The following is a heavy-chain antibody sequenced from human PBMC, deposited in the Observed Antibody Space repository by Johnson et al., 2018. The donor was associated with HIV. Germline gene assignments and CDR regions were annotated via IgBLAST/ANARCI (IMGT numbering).Heavy chain of an antibody. D-gene: IGHD3-10*01. Sequence: QVQLVESGGGVVQPGRSLRLSCAASGFTFSSYGMHWVRQAPGKGLEWVAVISYDGSNKYYADSVKGRFTLSSDNSKNTLYLQMNSLRAEDTAVYYCARDRYSCVSGSSDAFDIWGQGTMVTVSS. V-gene: IGHV3-30*03. CDR3: ARDRYSCVSGSSDAFDI. CDR2: ISYDGSNK. CDR1: GFTFSSYG. J-gene: IGHJ3*02.